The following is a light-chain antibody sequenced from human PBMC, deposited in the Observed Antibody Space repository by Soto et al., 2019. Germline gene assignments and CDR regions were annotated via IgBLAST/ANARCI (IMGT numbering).Light chain of an antibody. CDR3: QKFNTAPLT. V-gene: IGKV1-27*01. CDR1: QDISVY. J-gene: IGKJ5*01. CDR2: SAS. Sequence: DIQMTQSPSSLSASVGDRVTITCRASQDISVYLAWYQQKPGKVPKLLIYSASTLQSGVPSRFSRSASGTDFTLTISSLQPEDVATYYCQKFNTAPLTFGQGTRLEIK.